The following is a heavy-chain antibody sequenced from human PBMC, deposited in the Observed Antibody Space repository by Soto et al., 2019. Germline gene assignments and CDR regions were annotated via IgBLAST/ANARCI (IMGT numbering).Heavy chain of an antibody. CDR1: GFTFSSYA. D-gene: IGHD3-3*01. J-gene: IGHJ4*02. CDR3: ARGQPSHRYYDFWSGYSGPFDY. CDR2: ISSNGGST. Sequence: GGSLRLSCAASGFTFSSYAMHWVRQAPGKGLEYVSAISSNGGSTYYANSVKGRFTISRDNSKNTLYLQMGSLRAEDMAVYYCARGQPSHRYYDFWSGYSGPFDYWGQGTLVTVLL. V-gene: IGHV3-64*01.